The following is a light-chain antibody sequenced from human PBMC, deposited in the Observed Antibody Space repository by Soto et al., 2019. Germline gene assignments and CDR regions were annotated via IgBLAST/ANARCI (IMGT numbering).Light chain of an antibody. Sequence: AIQMTQSPSSLSASVGDRVTITCRASQGIGNDLAWYQQKPGKAPKFLIYDASILQSGVPSRFSGSGSGPHFTLTISSLQPEDVATYYCLQDYNYPYTFGQGTKLEIK. CDR1: QGIGND. J-gene: IGKJ2*01. CDR2: DAS. V-gene: IGKV1-6*02. CDR3: LQDYNYPYT.